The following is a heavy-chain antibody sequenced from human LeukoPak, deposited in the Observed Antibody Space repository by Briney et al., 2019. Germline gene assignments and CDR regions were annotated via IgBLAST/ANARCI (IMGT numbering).Heavy chain of an antibody. J-gene: IGHJ4*02. Sequence: ASVKVSCKASGYTFTGYYMHWVRQAPGQGLEWMGRINPNSGGTNYAQKFQGRVTMTRDTSISRAYMELSRLRSDDTAVYYCARGYSSGWYVGVYWGQGTLVTVSS. V-gene: IGHV1-2*06. CDR3: ARGYSSGWYVGVY. D-gene: IGHD6-19*01. CDR1: GYTFTGYY. CDR2: INPNSGGT.